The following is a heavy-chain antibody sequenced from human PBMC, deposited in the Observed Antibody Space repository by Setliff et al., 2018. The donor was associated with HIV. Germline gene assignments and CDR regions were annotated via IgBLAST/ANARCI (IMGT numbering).Heavy chain of an antibody. Sequence: GGSLRLTCAASGFTFSTHWMHWVRQTPGKGLLWVSRINDDGTTTSYADSVKGRFTISRDNVKNTLFLQMSSLSPEDTGVYYCARALWFGEVDYYYYMDVWGKGTTVTVS. CDR3: ARALWFGEVDYYYYMDV. V-gene: IGHV3-74*01. CDR2: INDDGTTT. CDR1: GFTFSTHW. D-gene: IGHD3-10*01. J-gene: IGHJ6*03.